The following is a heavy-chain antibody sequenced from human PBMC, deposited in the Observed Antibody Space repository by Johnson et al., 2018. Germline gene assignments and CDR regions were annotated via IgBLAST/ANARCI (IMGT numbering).Heavy chain of an antibody. CDR2: IWYDGSNK. D-gene: IGHD4-17*01. CDR3: ARDGAAVTTDYYYYGMDV. Sequence: VQLVESGGGVVQPGRSLRLSCAASGFTFSSYGMHWVRQAPGKGLEWVAVIWYDGSNKYYADSVKGRFTISRDNSKNKLYLQMNSLRAEDTAVDYAARDGAAVTTDYYYYGMDVWGQGTTVTVSS. CDR1: GFTFSSYG. V-gene: IGHV3-33*01. J-gene: IGHJ6*02.